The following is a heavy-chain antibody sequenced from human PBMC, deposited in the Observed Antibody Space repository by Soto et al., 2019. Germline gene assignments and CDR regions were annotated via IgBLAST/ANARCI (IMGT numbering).Heavy chain of an antibody. CDR3: ARELQGPYNLVY. J-gene: IGHJ4*02. CDR1: EYSFTSYT. V-gene: IGHV1-3*01. CDR2: INGGNGNT. Sequence: QVQVLQSGAEVKKPGASVKVSCKASEYSFTSYTMHWVRQAPGQRLEWMGWINGGNGNTKYSQKFQGRVTITRDTPASTAYMELSSLRSDDTAVYYCARELQGPYNLVYWGQGTLVTVSS. D-gene: IGHD4-4*01.